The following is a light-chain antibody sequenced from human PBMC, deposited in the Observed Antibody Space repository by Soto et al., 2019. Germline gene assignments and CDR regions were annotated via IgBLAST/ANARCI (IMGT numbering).Light chain of an antibody. J-gene: IGKJ2*01. Sequence: CRAIQSISSYLNWYQQKPGKAPELLIYAASSLQSGVPSRFSGSGSGTDFTLTISSLQPEDFATYYCQQSYSTRLMYTFGQGTKVDI. CDR1: QSISSY. CDR2: AAS. CDR3: QQSYSTRLMYT. V-gene: IGKV1-39*01.